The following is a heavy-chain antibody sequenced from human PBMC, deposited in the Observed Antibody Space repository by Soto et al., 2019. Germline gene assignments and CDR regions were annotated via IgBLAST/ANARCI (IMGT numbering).Heavy chain of an antibody. J-gene: IGHJ3*02. CDR1: GGSFSGYY. Sequence: PSETLSLTCAVYGGSFSGYYWSWIRQPPGKGLEWIGEINHSGSTNYNPSLKSRVTISVDTSKNQFSLKLSSVTAADTAVYYCASDLSSPWDAFDIWGQGTMVTVSS. CDR3: ASDLSSPWDAFDI. V-gene: IGHV4-34*01. CDR2: INHSGST.